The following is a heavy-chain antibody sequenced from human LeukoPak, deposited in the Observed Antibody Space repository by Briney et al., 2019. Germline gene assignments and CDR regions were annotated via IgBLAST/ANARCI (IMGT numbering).Heavy chain of an antibody. CDR1: GGSIRSSYYY. CDR2: IYYSGST. Sequence: SETLSLTCTVSGGSIRSSYYYWGWIRQPPGKGLEWIGSIYYSGSTYYNPSLKSRVTISVDTSKNQFSLKLSSVTAADTAVYYCARHGRIDFWSGYYTDGSFDYWGQGTLVTVSS. D-gene: IGHD3-3*01. V-gene: IGHV4-39*01. CDR3: ARHGRIDFWSGYYTDGSFDY. J-gene: IGHJ4*02.